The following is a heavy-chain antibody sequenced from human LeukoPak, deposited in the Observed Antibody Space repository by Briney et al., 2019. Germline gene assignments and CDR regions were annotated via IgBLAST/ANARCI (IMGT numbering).Heavy chain of an antibody. D-gene: IGHD3-22*01. V-gene: IGHV1-2*02. CDR2: INPNSGGT. Sequence: ASVKVSCKASGYTFTGYFMHWVRQAPGQGLEWMGWINPNSGGTNYAQKFQGRVTMTRYTSISTGYMELSRLRSDDTAVYYCARDERYDSSGYPFDYWGQGTLVTVSS. CDR3: ARDERYDSSGYPFDY. CDR1: GYTFTGYF. J-gene: IGHJ4*02.